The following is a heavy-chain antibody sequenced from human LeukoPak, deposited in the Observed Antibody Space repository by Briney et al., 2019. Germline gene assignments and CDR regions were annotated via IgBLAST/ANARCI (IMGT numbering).Heavy chain of an antibody. V-gene: IGHV3-15*01. J-gene: IGHJ3*02. Sequence: PEGSLRLSCAASGFTFSNAWMSWVRQAPGKGLEWVGRIKSKTDGGTTDYAAPVKGRFTISRDDSKNTLYLQMNSLKTEDTAVYYCTTYKYCSGGGCYSAAFDIWGQGTMVTVSS. D-gene: IGHD2-15*01. CDR3: TTYKYCSGGGCYSAAFDI. CDR1: GFTFSNAW. CDR2: IKSKTDGGTT.